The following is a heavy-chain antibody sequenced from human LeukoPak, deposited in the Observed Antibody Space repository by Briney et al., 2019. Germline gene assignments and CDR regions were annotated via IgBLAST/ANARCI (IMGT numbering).Heavy chain of an antibody. V-gene: IGHV1-18*04. CDR1: GYTFTNYG. CDR2: ISAYNGNT. Sequence: ASVKASCKAPGYTFTNYGISWVRQAPGQGLEWMGWISAYNGNTNHAQSLQGRVTMTTDTSTSTAYMELRGLRSDDTAVYYCARDSSPWLVLDYWGQGTLVTVSS. D-gene: IGHD6-19*01. CDR3: ARDSSPWLVLDY. J-gene: IGHJ4*02.